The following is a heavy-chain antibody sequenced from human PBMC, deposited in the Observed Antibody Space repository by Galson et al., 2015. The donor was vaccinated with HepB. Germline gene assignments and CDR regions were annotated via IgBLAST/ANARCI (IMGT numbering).Heavy chain of an antibody. V-gene: IGHV4-59*01. D-gene: IGHD2-21*01. CDR2: IFHTGST. Sequence: LSLTCTVAGGSISRYYWSWIRQSPGQGLEWLGYIFHTGSTNYNPSLKNRVSLSVDTSKNQFSLKVTSVTAADTAVYYCARAPSAIAVTYFDLWGRGKLVTVSS. J-gene: IGHJ2*01. CDR1: GGSISRYY. CDR3: ARAPSAIAVTYFDL.